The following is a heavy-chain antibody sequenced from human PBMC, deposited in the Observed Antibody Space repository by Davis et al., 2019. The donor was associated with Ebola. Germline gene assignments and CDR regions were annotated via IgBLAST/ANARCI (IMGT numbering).Heavy chain of an antibody. Sequence: GESLKISCAASGFTFSSYAMHWVRQAPGKGLEWVAVISYDGSNKYYADSVKGRFTISRDNSKNTLYLQMNSLRAEDTAVYYCAKWLRAYMSGSFDYWGQGTLVTVSS. CDR3: AKWLRAYMSGSFDY. D-gene: IGHD3-10*02. CDR2: ISYDGSNK. CDR1: GFTFSSYA. V-gene: IGHV3-30-3*02. J-gene: IGHJ4*02.